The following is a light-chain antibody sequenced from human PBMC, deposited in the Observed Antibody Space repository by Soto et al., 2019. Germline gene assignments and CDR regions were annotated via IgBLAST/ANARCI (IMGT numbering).Light chain of an antibody. CDR1: SSNIGAYT. Sequence: QSVLTQPPSASGTPGQRVTISCSGSSSNIGAYTVHWYQQFPGAAPKLLIYSTDHRPSGVPDRFSGSESGTSASLAISGLRSEDAAHYFCATWDDSLNVPLFGGGTKLTVL. CDR3: ATWDDSLNVPL. CDR2: STD. J-gene: IGLJ2*01. V-gene: IGLV1-44*01.